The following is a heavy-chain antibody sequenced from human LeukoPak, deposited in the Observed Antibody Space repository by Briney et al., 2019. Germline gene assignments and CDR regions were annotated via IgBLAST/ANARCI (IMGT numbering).Heavy chain of an antibody. CDR1: GFTFSSYG. CDR3: ASDLGTRYFDY. J-gene: IGHJ4*02. D-gene: IGHD3-16*01. CDR2: ISYDGSNK. Sequence: GGSLRLSCAASGFTFSSYGMHRVRQAPGEGLEWVAVISYDGSNKYYADSVKGRFTISRDNSKKTLYLQMSNLRAEDTAVYYCASDLGTRYFDYWGQGILVTVSS. V-gene: IGHV3-30*03.